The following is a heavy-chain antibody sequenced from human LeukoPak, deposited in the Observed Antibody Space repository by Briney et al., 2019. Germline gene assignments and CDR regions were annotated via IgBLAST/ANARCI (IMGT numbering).Heavy chain of an antibody. CDR2: IWYDGTNK. Sequence: GGSLRLSCAASGFTFSSYGMHWVRQAPGKGLDWVAVIWYDGTNKYYADSVKGRFTISRDNSKNTLYLQMNSLRAEDTAVYYCANSAGYSYGYTYWGQGTLVTVSS. CDR1: GFTFSSYG. D-gene: IGHD5-18*01. V-gene: IGHV3-33*06. CDR3: ANSAGYSYGYTY. J-gene: IGHJ4*02.